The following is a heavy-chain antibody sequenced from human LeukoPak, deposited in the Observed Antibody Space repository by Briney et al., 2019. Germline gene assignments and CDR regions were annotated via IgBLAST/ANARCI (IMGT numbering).Heavy chain of an antibody. CDR2: ISDNGGSI. V-gene: IGHV3-23*01. D-gene: IGHD2-21*01. J-gene: IGHJ5*02. CDR1: GFTFSSFG. CDR3: VKIAPDLP. Sequence: GGSLRLSCAASGFTFSSFGMTWVRQAPGKGLEWVSAISDNGGSIFYADSVKGRFTISRDNSKNSLYLQMNSLRADDTAVYYCVKIAPDLPWGQGTLVTVS.